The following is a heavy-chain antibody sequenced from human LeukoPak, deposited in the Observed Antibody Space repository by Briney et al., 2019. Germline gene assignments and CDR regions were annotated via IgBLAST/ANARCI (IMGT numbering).Heavy chain of an antibody. CDR1: GGTFSSYA. Sequence: SVKVSCKASGGTFSSYAISWVRQAPGQGLEWMGGIIPIFGTANYAQKFQGRVTITTDESTSTAYMELSSLRSEDTAVYYCARGQAYYYDSSGYSVGYWGQGTLVTVSS. CDR3: ARGQAYYYDSSGYSVGY. D-gene: IGHD3-22*01. CDR2: IIPIFGTA. V-gene: IGHV1-69*05. J-gene: IGHJ4*02.